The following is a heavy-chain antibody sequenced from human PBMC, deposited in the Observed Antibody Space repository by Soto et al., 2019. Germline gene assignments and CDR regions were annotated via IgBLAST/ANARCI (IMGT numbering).Heavy chain of an antibody. CDR1: GFTFSSYG. D-gene: IGHD5-18*01. CDR3: ANRGYSYGQGDY. V-gene: IGHV3-30*18. Sequence: QVQLVESGGGVVQPGRSLRLSCAASGFTFSSYGMHWVRQAPGKGLEWVAVISYEGSNKYYADSVKGRFTISRDNSKNPRYLQMNSLRAEDTAVYYCANRGYSYGQGDYWGQGTLVTVSS. J-gene: IGHJ4*02. CDR2: ISYEGSNK.